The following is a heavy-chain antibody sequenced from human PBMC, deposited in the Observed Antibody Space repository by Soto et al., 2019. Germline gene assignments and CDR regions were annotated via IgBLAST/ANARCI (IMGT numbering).Heavy chain of an antibody. D-gene: IGHD2-15*01. CDR3: VGYCSGGSCSRIYYYGMDV. CDR1: GGSISSYY. Sequence: PSETLSLTCTVSGGSISSYYWSWIRQPAGKGLEWIGRIYTSGSTNYNPSLKSRVTMSVDTSKNQFSLKLSSVTAADTAVYYCVGYCSGGSCSRIYYYGMDVWGQGTTVTVSS. V-gene: IGHV4-4*07. J-gene: IGHJ6*02. CDR2: IYTSGST.